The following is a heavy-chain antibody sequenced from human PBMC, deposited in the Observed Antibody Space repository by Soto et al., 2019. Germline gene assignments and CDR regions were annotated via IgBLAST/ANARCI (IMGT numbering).Heavy chain of an antibody. CDR1: GGSISSYY. V-gene: IGHV4-59*01. Sequence: PSETLSLTCTVSGGSISSYYWSWIRQPPGKGLEWIWYIYYSGSTNYNPSLKSRVTISVDTSKNQFSLKLSSVTAADTAVYYCARNYGHAFDIWGQGTMVTVSS. J-gene: IGHJ3*02. CDR3: ARNYGHAFDI. D-gene: IGHD1-7*01. CDR2: IYYSGST.